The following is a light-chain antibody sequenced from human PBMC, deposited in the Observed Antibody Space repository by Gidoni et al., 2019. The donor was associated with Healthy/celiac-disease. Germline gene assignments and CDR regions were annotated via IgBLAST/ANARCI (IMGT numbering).Light chain of an antibody. CDR2: WES. J-gene: IGKJ4*01. CDR3: QQYYSTPLT. CDR1: QSVLYSSNNKNY. V-gene: IGKV4-1*01. Sequence: DIVMTQSPDSLSGSLGERATINCKSSQSVLYSSNNKNYLAWYQQQPGQPPKLLSYWESTRESGVPDRFSGSGSGTDFTLTISSLQAEDVAVYYCQQYYSTPLTFGGGTKVEIK.